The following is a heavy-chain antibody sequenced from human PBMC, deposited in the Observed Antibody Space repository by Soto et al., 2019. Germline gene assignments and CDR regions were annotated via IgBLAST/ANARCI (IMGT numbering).Heavy chain of an antibody. J-gene: IGHJ4*02. V-gene: IGHV3-23*01. Sequence: PGGSLRLSCAASGFTFSNYAMSWVRQTPGKGLEWVSAISGSIGTTYHADSVKGRFTISRDNSKNTLSLQMNNLRADDTAVYYCARSPSPTCAGASCYPFDHWGQGTLVTVSS. D-gene: IGHD2-2*01. CDR2: ISGSIGTT. CDR1: GFTFSNYA. CDR3: ARSPSPTCAGASCYPFDH.